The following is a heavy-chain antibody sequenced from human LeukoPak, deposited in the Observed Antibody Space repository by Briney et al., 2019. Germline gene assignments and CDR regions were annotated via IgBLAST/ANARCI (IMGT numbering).Heavy chain of an antibody. CDR2: INLNSGGT. D-gene: IGHD5-24*01. J-gene: IGHJ4*02. CDR3: AREGGDGYKSPGGYDY. V-gene: IGHV1-2*02. CDR1: GYAFTGYY. Sequence: ASVKVSCKASGYAFTGYYMHWVRQAPGQGLEWMGWINLNSGGTNYAQKFQGRVTMTRDTSISTAYMELSRLRSDDTAVYYCAREGGDGYKSPGGYDYWGQGTLVTVSS.